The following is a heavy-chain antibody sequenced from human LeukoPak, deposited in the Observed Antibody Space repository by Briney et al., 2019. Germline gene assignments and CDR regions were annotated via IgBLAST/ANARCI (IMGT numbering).Heavy chain of an antibody. J-gene: IGHJ4*02. CDR3: TRDFSD. CDR2: ISSKAHGGTT. V-gene: IGHV3-49*04. Sequence: GGSLRLSCKGSGFTFGDYAMHWVRQAPGKGLEWVGFISSKAHGGTTEYAASVKGRFTISRDDSKSIAYLQMNSLKTEDTAVYYCTRDFSDWGQGTLVTVSS. CDR1: GFTFGDYA.